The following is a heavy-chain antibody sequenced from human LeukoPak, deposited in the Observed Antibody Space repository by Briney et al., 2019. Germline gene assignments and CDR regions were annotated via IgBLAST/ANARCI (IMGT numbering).Heavy chain of an antibody. J-gene: IGHJ6*04. Sequence: KAGGSLRLSCSASRLSLGTYNMNWVRQAPGKGLEWVASITYRSDYIYYADSVKGRFTISRDNSKDTLYLQMNSLRAEDTAVYYCARDQNRGSDVWGKGTTVTVSS. V-gene: IGHV3-21*04. CDR1: RLSLGTYN. CDR2: ITYRSDYI. CDR3: ARDQNRGSDV. D-gene: IGHD3-10*01.